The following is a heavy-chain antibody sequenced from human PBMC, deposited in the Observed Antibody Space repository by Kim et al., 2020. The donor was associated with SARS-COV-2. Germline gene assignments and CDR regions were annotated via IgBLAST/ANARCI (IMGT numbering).Heavy chain of an antibody. Sequence: GGSLRLSCAASGFTFSSFAMNWVRQAPGKGLEWVSSIISSGNYMYYADSVKGRFTISRDNAKNSLYLQMNSLRAEDTAVYYCARRLDYWGQGTLVTVSS. J-gene: IGHJ4*02. CDR2: IISSGNYM. CDR1: GFTFSSFA. CDR3: ARRLDY. V-gene: IGHV3-21*01.